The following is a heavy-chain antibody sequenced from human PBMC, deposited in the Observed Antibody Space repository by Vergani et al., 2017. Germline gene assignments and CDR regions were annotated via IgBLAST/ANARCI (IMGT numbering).Heavy chain of an antibody. J-gene: IGHJ4*02. D-gene: IGHD1-26*01. CDR1: GFTFGNCG. CDR2: ISFDERSK. CDR3: AMSNSVRYWGFFDG. V-gene: IGHV3-30*03. Sequence: QVQLAESGGGVVRPGRSLRLSCAASGFTFGNCGMNWVRQAPGKGLQWVAEISFDERSKIYAHSVKGRFSISRDNSKNTVYLQMNSLRSEDSAIYYCAMSNSVRYWGFFDGWGQGTLVTVSS.